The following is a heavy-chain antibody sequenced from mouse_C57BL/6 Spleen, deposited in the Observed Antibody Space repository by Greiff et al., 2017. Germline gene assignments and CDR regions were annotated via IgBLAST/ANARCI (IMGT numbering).Heavy chain of an antibody. D-gene: IGHD2-2*01. J-gene: IGHJ2*01. CDR1: GFTFSSYA. V-gene: IGHV5-9-1*02. Sequence: EVKLVESGEGLVKPGGSLKLSCAASGFTFSSYAMSWVRQTPEKRLEWVAYISSGGDYIYYADTVKGRFTISRDNARNTLYLQMSRLKSEDTAMYYCTREGMVTTGYYFDYWGQGTTLTVSS. CDR3: TREGMVTTGYYFDY. CDR2: ISSGGDYI.